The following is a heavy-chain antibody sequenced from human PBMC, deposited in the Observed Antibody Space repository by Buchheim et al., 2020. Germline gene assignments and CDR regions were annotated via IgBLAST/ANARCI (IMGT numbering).Heavy chain of an antibody. Sequence: QVQLVQSGAEVKKPGSSVKVSCKASGGTFSSYAISWVRQAPGQGLEWMGRIIPSLGIANYAQRFQGRVKITADKSTSTGYMELNSLRSEDTAVYYCARGPDSDDDFWSGYFRHWGQGTL. V-gene: IGHV1-69*04. J-gene: IGHJ1*01. D-gene: IGHD3-3*01. CDR3: ARGPDSDDDFWSGYFRH. CDR1: GGTFSSYA. CDR2: IIPSLGIA.